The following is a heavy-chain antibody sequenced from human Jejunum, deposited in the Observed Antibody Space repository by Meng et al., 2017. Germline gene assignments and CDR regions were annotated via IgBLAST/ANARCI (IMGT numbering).Heavy chain of an antibody. CDR1: GFTFSSFS. D-gene: IGHD3-16*01. V-gene: IGHV3-21*01. CDR2: ISGSSTSI. Sequence: GESLKISCAASGFTFSSFSMNWIRQAPGKGLEWVSSISGSSTSISYADSVKGRYTVSRDNAKNSLYLQMNSLGVEDTAVYYCARDSYGSYEYWGQGTLVTVSS. J-gene: IGHJ1*01. CDR3: ARDSYGSYEY.